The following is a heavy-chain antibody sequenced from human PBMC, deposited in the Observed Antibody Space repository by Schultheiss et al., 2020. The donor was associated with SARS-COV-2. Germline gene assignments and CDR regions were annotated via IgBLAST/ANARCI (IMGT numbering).Heavy chain of an antibody. V-gene: IGHV1-58*02. CDR2: IVVGSGNT. Sequence: KISCKASGITFTSSAMQWVRQARGQRLEWIGWIVVGSGNTNYAQKFQERVTITRDMSTSTAYMELSSLRSEDTAVYYCATDRGYCTNGVCPYYYYYGMDVWGQGTTVTVSS. CDR3: ATDRGYCTNGVCPYYYYYGMDV. CDR1: GITFTSSA. J-gene: IGHJ6*02. D-gene: IGHD2-8*01.